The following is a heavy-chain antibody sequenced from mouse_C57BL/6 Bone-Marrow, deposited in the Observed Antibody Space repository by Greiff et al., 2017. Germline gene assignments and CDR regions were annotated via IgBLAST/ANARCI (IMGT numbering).Heavy chain of an antibody. V-gene: IGHV10-1*01. J-gene: IGHJ1*03. Sequence: EVQRVESGGGLVQPKGSLKLSCAASGFSFNTYAMNWVRQAPGKGLEWVARIRSKSNNYATYYADSVKDRFTISRDDSESMLYLQMNNLKTEDTAMYYCVRHGGYSRWYFDVWGTGTTVTVSS. CDR1: GFSFNTYA. CDR2: IRSKSNNYAT. D-gene: IGHD2-3*01. CDR3: VRHGGYSRWYFDV.